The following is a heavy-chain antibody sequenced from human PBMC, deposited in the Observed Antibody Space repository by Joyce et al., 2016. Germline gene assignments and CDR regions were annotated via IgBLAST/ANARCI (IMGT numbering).Heavy chain of an antibody. CDR1: GFNFRNYG. D-gene: IGHD2-21*02. J-gene: IGHJ3*02. CDR2: VSYEGYNE. V-gene: IGHV3-33*01. Sequence: QLVESGGGVVQPGGSLKVSCAAFGFNFRNYGIHWVRQAPGNGLGGVAVVSYEGYNEYYADPVRGQFSISRDNSKSTLYLQMHSLRAEDTAVYFCARDSEVVTASDEAFDIWGQGTMVTVSS. CDR3: ARDSEVVTASDEAFDI.